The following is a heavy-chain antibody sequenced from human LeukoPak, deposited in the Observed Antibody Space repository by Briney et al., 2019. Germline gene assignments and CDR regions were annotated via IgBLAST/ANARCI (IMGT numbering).Heavy chain of an antibody. V-gene: IGHV1-69*01. CDR3: ARSNNVFFAGDH. CDR1: GDTFSSYA. D-gene: IGHD1/OR15-1a*01. CDR2: IIPMSGTT. Sequence: SVKVSCKASGDTFSSYAFSWVRQAPGQGLEWMGAIIPMSGTTHYAQNFQGRVTITSDESTRTVCLEVTSLRSEDTALYYCARSNNVFFAGDHWGQGTLVTVSS. J-gene: IGHJ4*02.